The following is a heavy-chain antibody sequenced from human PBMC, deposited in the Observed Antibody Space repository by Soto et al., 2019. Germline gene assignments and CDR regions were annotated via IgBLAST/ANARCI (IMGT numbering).Heavy chain of an antibody. D-gene: IGHD3-22*01. J-gene: IGHJ4*02. V-gene: IGHV3-53*02. CDR2: IYSGGST. Sequence: EVQLVETGGGLIQPGGSLRLSCAASGFTVSTNYMSWVRQAPGKGLEWVSLIYSGGSTYYADSVKGRFTISSDNSKNTRYLQMNRLRAEDTAVYYCARRSSGYPYYFDYWGQGTLVTVSS. CDR1: GFTVSTNY. CDR3: ARRSSGYPYYFDY.